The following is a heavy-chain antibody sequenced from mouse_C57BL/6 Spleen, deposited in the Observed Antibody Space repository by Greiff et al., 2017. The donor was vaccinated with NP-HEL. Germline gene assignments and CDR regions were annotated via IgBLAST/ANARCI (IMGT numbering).Heavy chain of an antibody. CDR2: IDPSDSET. Sequence: VKLQQPGAELVRPGSSVKLSCKASGYTFTSYWMHWVKQRPIQGLEWIGNIDPSDSETHYNQKFKDKATLTVDKSSSTAYMQLSSLTSEDSAVYYCARGWDAGFAYWGQGTLVTVSA. D-gene: IGHD4-1*01. CDR1: GYTFTSYW. CDR3: ARGWDAGFAY. J-gene: IGHJ3*01. V-gene: IGHV1-52*01.